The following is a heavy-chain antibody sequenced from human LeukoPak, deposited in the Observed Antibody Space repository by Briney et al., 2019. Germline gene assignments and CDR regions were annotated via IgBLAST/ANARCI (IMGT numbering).Heavy chain of an antibody. V-gene: IGHV4-4*07. D-gene: IGHD3-3*01. CDR1: GGSISSYY. J-gene: IGHJ5*02. CDR2: IYTSGST. CDR3: ARGSGSTIFGVVTRANWFDP. Sequence: SETLSLTCTVSGGSISSYYWSWIRQPAGKGLEWIGRIYTSGSTNYNPSLKSRVTMSVDTSKNQFSLKLSSVTAADTAVYYCARGSGSTIFGVVTRANWFDPWGQGTLVTVSS.